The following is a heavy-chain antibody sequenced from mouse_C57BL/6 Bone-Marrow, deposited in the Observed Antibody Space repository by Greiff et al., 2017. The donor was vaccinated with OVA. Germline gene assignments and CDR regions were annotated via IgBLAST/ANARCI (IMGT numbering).Heavy chain of an antibody. Sequence: EVQLQESGAELVRPGSSVKMSCKTSGYTFTSYGINWVKQRPGQGLEWIGYIYTANGYTEYNEKFKGQATLTSDTSSSTAYMQLSSLTSEDSAVYFCASDEAGRWDYWGQGTSVTVTA. V-gene: IGHV1-58*01. J-gene: IGHJ4*01. D-gene: IGHD4-1*01. CDR2: IYTANGYT. CDR1: GYTFTSYG. CDR3: ASDEAGRWDY.